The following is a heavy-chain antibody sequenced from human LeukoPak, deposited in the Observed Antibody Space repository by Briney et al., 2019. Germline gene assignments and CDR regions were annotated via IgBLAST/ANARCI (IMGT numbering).Heavy chain of an antibody. Sequence: VSVKVSCKASGYTFTSYGISWVRQAPGQGLEWLGWISAYNGNTNYAQKLQGRVTMTTDTSTSTAYMELRSLRSDDTAVYYCARDREYSSGWGNPGYWGQGTLVTVSS. CDR2: ISAYNGNT. J-gene: IGHJ4*02. CDR3: ARDREYSSGWGNPGY. D-gene: IGHD6-19*01. V-gene: IGHV1-18*01. CDR1: GYTFTSYG.